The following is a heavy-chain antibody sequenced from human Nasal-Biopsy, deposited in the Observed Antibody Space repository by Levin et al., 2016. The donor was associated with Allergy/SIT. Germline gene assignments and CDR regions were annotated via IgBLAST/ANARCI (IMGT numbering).Heavy chain of an antibody. V-gene: IGHV3-43*01. CDR2: ISWDGDTT. J-gene: IGHJ4*02. CDR3: AKRDYHGWGTHACLDC. CDR1: GFTFDDYT. D-gene: IGHD3-10*01. Sequence: GGSLRLSCAASGFTFDDYTMHWVRQAPGKGLEWVSLISWDGDTTYYADSVKGRFTMSRDNSKNTLYLQMNSLRSEDTAVYYCAKRDYHGWGTHACLDCWGQGTLVTVSS.